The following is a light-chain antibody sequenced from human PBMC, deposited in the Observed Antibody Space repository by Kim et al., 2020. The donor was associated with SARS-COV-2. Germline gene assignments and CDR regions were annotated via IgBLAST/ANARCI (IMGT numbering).Light chain of an antibody. J-gene: IGKJ1*01. CDR1: QSVSST. CDR2: VAS. CDR3: QQYINWALT. V-gene: IGKV3D-15*01. Sequence: PGERAPLSSTARQSVSSTLACYQQRPGQTPTVLTYVASPTATGAPARFSVSVSGTEFSLTFSGAQSVDFVVYFCQQYINWALTFGQRTKVDIK.